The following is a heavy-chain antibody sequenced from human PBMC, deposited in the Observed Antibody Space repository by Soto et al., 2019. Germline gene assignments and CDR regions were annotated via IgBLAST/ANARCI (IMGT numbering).Heavy chain of an antibody. CDR2: ISAHNGNT. D-gene: IGHD1-1*01. CDR3: ARGRYGDY. CDR1: GYAFTTYG. J-gene: IGHJ4*02. Sequence: QVHLVQSGAEVKKPGASVKVSCKGSGYAFTTYGITWVRQAPGQGLEWMGWISAHNGNTNYAQKLQGRVTVTRAPSTRTAYMALRSRRADDTAVYYCARGRYGDYWGQGARVTVSS. V-gene: IGHV1-18*01.